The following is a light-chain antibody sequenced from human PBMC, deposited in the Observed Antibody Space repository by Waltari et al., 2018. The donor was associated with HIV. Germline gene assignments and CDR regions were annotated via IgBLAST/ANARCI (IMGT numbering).Light chain of an antibody. CDR2: VAS. Sequence: DIHLTQSPASLSASVGDRVTISCRISQSIRSYLNWYQVKPRQAPRLLIYVASNLRGGVPSRSSGSGSGTEFTLTINDLQPEDFATYYCQQSYSIPYTFGQGTRLEVK. CDR3: QQSYSIPYT. CDR1: QSIRSY. V-gene: IGKV1-39*01. J-gene: IGKJ2*01.